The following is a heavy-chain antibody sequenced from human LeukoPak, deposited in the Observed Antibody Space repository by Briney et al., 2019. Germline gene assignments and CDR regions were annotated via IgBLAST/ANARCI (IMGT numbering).Heavy chain of an antibody. CDR2: IYYRVTS. V-gene: IGHV4-61*01. D-gene: IGHD4-17*01. CDR3: ARDGIYGDYVGY. J-gene: IGHJ4*02. CDR1: GGSISTSNYY. Sequence: SETLSLTCTVSGGSISTSNYYWSWIRQPPGKGLEWIGYIYYRVTSNYNPSLKSRVTISVDTSKNQFSLKLSSVTAADTAVYYCARDGIYGDYVGYWGQGTLVTVSS.